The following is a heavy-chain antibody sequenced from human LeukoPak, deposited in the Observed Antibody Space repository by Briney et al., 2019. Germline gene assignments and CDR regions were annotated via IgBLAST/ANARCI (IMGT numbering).Heavy chain of an antibody. CDR2: IYSGGST. CDR1: GFTVSSNY. Sequence: GGSLRLSCAASGFTVSSNYMSWVRHAPGKGLEWVSVIYSGGSTYYADSVKGRFTISRDNSKNTLYLQMNSLRAEDTAVYYCARDGSGYFAADGMDVWGQGTTVTVSS. J-gene: IGHJ6*02. CDR3: ARDGSGYFAADGMDV. D-gene: IGHD3-9*01. V-gene: IGHV3-66*01.